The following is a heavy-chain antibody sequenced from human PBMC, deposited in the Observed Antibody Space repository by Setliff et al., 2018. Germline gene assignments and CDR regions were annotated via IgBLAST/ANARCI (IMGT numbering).Heavy chain of an antibody. V-gene: IGHV4-39*01. Sequence: SETLSLTCTASGGSISTDHYYWGWIRQPPGKGLEWIGSIDYTGNTWHNPSLKSRVTISVDTSKNQFSLNLSSVTAADAAVYYCAAPGGGSYRFWGQGTLVTVSS. J-gene: IGHJ4*02. D-gene: IGHD1-26*01. CDR1: GGSISTDHYY. CDR3: AAPGGGSYRF. CDR2: IDYTGNT.